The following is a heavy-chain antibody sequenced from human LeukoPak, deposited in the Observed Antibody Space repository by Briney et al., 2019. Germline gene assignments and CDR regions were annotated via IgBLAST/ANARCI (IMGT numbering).Heavy chain of an antibody. V-gene: IGHV3-23*01. CDR1: GFTFSSYA. CDR2: ISGSGGST. CDR3: ANLYDFWTGDY. D-gene: IGHD3-3*01. Sequence: GGCLRLFCAASGFTFSSYAMSWVSQDPGEGLGWVSAISGSGGSTYYADSVKGRFTISRDNSKNTLYLQMNSLRAEDTAVYYCANLYDFWTGDYWGQGTLVTVSS. J-gene: IGHJ4*02.